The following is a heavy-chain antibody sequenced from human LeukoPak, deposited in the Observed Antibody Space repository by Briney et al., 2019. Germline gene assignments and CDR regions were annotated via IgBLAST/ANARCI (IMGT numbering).Heavy chain of an antibody. CDR2: ITNDGSST. J-gene: IGHJ4*02. CDR3: ARDNPPDY. CDR1: GLTFSSHW. Sequence: GGSLRLSCAASGLTFSSHWMHWVRQAPGKGLVWVSRITNDGSSTTNADSVKGRFTISRDNAKNSLYLQLNSLRAEDTALYYCARDNPPDYWGQGTLVTVSS. V-gene: IGHV3-74*01.